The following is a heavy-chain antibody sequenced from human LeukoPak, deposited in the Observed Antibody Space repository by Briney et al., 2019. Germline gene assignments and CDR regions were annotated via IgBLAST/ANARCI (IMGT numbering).Heavy chain of an antibody. CDR1: GGTFSSYA. D-gene: IGHD3-10*01. CDR3: ARDRGEYYGSGPPGYMDV. Sequence: SVKVSCKASGGTFSSYAISWVRQAPGQGLEWMGGIIPIFGTANYAQKFQGRVTITADESTSTAYMELSSLRSEDTAVYYCARDRGEYYGSGPPGYMDVWGKGTTVTVSS. CDR2: IIPIFGTA. V-gene: IGHV1-69*13. J-gene: IGHJ6*03.